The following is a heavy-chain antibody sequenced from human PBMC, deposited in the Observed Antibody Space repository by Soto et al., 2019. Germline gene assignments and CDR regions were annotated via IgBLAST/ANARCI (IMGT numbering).Heavy chain of an antibody. CDR2: IYNDGTYS. D-gene: IGHD3-10*01. V-gene: IGHV3-74*01. CDR3: TRGPRPISTGTGAY. J-gene: IGHJ4*02. CDR1: GFIFKMYW. Sequence: GGSLRLSCAASGFIFKMYWMHWVRQSPGKGLVWISRIYNDGTYSDYADSVRGRFTISRDNANDTLYLQMNNLRAEDSGLYYCTRGPRPISTGTGAYWGQGTQVTVSS.